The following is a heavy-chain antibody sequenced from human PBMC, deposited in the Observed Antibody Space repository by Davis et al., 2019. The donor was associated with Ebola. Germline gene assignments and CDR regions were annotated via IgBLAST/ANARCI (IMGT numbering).Heavy chain of an antibody. CDR2: IDWDDDK. Sequence: SGPTLVKPTQTLTLTCTFSGFSLSTSGMCVSWIRQPPGKALEWLARIDWDDDKYYNTSLKTRLTISKDTSKNQVVLTMTNMDPVDTATYYCARIPYYYDSRGYTYYFDYWGQGTLVTVSS. D-gene: IGHD3-22*01. J-gene: IGHJ4*02. V-gene: IGHV2-70*11. CDR3: ARIPYYYDSRGYTYYFDY. CDR1: GFSLSTSGMC.